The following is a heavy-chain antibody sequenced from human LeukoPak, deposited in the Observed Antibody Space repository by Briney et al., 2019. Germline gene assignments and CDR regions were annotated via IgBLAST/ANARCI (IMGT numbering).Heavy chain of an antibody. CDR3: ARELFDAFDI. Sequence: ASVKVSCKASGYTFTGYYMHWVRQAPGQGLEWMGWINPNSGGTNYAQKFQGWVTMTRDTSIGTAYMELGRLRSDDTAVYYCARELFDAFDIWGQGTMVTVSS. CDR1: GYTFTGYY. CDR2: INPNSGGT. D-gene: IGHD3-10*01. J-gene: IGHJ3*02. V-gene: IGHV1-2*04.